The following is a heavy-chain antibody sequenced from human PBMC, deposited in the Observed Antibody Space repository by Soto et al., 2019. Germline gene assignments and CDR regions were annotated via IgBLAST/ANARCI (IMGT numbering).Heavy chain of an antibody. J-gene: IGHJ6*04. V-gene: IGHV4-59*01. CDR3: ARDLISIPGDV. CDR1: GGSSSSYY. CDR2: IYYTGST. Sequence: PSETLSLTCTVSGGSSSSYYWSWIRQPPGKGLEWIGYIYYTGSTNYNPSLESRVTISLDTSKNQFSLNLRSVTAADTAVYYCARDLISIPGDVWGKGTTVTVSS. D-gene: IGHD2-21*01.